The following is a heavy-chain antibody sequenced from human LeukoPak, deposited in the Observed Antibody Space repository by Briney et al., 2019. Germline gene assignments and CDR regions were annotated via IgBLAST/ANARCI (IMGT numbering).Heavy chain of an antibody. CDR3: ARDMGYGPRVEYFQH. V-gene: IGHV3-48*01. D-gene: IGHD5-18*01. J-gene: IGHJ1*01. Sequence: SVKGRFTISRDNAKNSLYLQMNSLRAEDTAVYYCARDMGYGPRVEYFQHWGQGTLVTVSS.